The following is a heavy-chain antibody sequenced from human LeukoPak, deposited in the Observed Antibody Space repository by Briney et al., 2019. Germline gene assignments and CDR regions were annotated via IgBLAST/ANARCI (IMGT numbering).Heavy chain of an antibody. CDR3: AREGSSAINTNWFDP. D-gene: IGHD5-12*01. J-gene: IGHJ5*02. CDR2: INPDSGAT. V-gene: IGHV1-2*02. Sequence: GASVKVSCKASGYTFTGYYMHWVRQAPGQGLEWRGWINPDSGATDYAQKFQGRVTMTRDKSITTAYMELSRLTSDDTAVYYCAREGSSAINTNWFDPWGQGTLVAVSS. CDR1: GYTFTGYY.